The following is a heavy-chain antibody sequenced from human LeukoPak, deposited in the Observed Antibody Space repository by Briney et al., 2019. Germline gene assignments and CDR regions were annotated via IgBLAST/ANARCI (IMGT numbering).Heavy chain of an antibody. Sequence: ASVKVSCKASGYTFTSYAMNWVRQAPGQGLEWMGWINTNTGNPTYAQGFTGRFVFSLDTSVSTAYLQISSLKAEDTAVYYCAASCLPAWGDAFDIWGQGTMVTVSS. CDR2: INTNTGNP. D-gene: IGHD2-2*01. J-gene: IGHJ3*02. V-gene: IGHV7-4-1*02. CDR3: AASCLPAWGDAFDI. CDR1: GYTFTSYA.